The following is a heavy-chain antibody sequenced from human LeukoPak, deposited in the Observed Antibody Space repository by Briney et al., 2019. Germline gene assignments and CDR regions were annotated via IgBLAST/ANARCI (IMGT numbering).Heavy chain of an antibody. CDR1: GFTFSNYA. J-gene: IGHJ4*02. D-gene: IGHD6-19*01. CDR2: ITGSGDNT. V-gene: IGHV3-23*01. CDR3: ARGLKYSSGWFYFDY. Sequence: GGSLRLSCAASGFTFSNYAMSWVRQAPGKGLEWVSAITGSGDNTYYADSVKGRFTISRDNSKNTVYLQMNSLRAEDTAVYYCARGLKYSSGWFYFDYWGQGTLVTVSS.